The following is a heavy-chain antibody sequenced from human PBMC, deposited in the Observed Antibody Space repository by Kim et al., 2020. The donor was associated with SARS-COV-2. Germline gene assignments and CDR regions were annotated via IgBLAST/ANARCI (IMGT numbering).Heavy chain of an antibody. J-gene: IGHJ4*02. CDR2: ISSNGGST. CDR1: GFTFSSYA. CDR3: VKWEGEDYYGSGSYRSGFDY. D-gene: IGHD3-10*01. V-gene: IGHV3-64D*06. Sequence: GGSLRLSCSASGFTFSSYAMHWVRQAPGKGLEYVSAISSNGGSTYYADSVKGRFTISRDNSKNTLYLQMSSLRAEDTAVYYCVKWEGEDYYGSGSYRSGFDYWGQGTLVTVSS.